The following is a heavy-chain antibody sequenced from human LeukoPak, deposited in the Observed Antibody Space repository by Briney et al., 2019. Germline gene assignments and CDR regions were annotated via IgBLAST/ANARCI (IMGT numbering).Heavy chain of an antibody. J-gene: IGHJ4*02. CDR1: GFTFSSYA. V-gene: IGHV3-23*01. D-gene: IGHD3-10*01. Sequence: GWSLRLSCAASGFTFSSYAMSWVRQAPGKGLEWVSAISGSGGSTYYADSVKGRFTISRDNSKNTLYLQMNSLRAEDTAVYYCAKRADYGSGPPYYFDYWGQGTLVTVSS. CDR3: AKRADYGSGPPYYFDY. CDR2: ISGSGGST.